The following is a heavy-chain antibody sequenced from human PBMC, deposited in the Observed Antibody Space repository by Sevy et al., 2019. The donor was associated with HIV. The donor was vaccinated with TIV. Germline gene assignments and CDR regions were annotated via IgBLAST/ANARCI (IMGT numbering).Heavy chain of an antibody. CDR2: INPSGGST. CDR1: GYTFTSYY. Sequence: ASVKVSCKASGYTFTSYYMHWVRQAPGQGLEWMGIINPSGGSTSYAQKFQGRVTMTRDTSTSTVYMELSSLRSEDTAVYYCASELGFLEWARHMDVWGQGTTVTVSS. CDR3: ASELGFLEWARHMDV. V-gene: IGHV1-46*01. D-gene: IGHD3-3*01. J-gene: IGHJ6*02.